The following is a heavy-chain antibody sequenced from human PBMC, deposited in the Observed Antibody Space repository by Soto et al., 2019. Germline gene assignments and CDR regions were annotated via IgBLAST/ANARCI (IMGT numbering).Heavy chain of an antibody. Sequence: QVQLVESGGGVVQPGRSLRLSCAASGFTFSSYGMHWVRQAPGKGLEWVAVISYDGSNKYYADSVKGRFTISRDNSKNTLYLQMNSLRAEDTAVYYCAKDQTAAPHPRFDYWGQGTLVTVSS. CDR1: GFTFSSYG. D-gene: IGHD6-13*01. J-gene: IGHJ4*02. CDR3: AKDQTAAPHPRFDY. CDR2: ISYDGSNK. V-gene: IGHV3-30*18.